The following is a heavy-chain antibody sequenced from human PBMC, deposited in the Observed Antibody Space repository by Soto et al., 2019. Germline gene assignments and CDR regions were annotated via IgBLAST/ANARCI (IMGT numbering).Heavy chain of an antibody. V-gene: IGHV3-7*03. Sequence: EVQLVESGGGLVQPGGSLRLSCEASGFTFSAYCMTWVRQAPGKGLEWVANIKKDGNEKYYVDSVKGRFTISRDNAKSSLYLQMNSLTAVDTAVYYCVRGRGLDGSPYYCYYGMDVWGRGTTVTVSS. CDR2: IKKDGNEK. J-gene: IGHJ6*02. D-gene: IGHD1-26*01. CDR1: GFTFSAYC. CDR3: VRGRGLDGSPYYCYYGMDV.